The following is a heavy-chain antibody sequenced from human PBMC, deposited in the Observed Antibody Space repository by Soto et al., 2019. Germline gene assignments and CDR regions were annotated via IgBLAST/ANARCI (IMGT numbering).Heavy chain of an antibody. CDR2: ISASGGST. V-gene: IGHV3-23*01. J-gene: IGHJ4*02. Sequence: PGGSLRLSCVASGFTFSSYAMSWVRQAPGKGLEWVSAISASGGSTYYADSVRGRFTISRDNSKSTLYLQMNSLRAEDTAAYYCATLLWFGEFSRSPHFDYWGQGTLVTVSS. CDR3: ATLLWFGEFSRSPHFDY. D-gene: IGHD3-10*01. CDR1: GFTFSSYA.